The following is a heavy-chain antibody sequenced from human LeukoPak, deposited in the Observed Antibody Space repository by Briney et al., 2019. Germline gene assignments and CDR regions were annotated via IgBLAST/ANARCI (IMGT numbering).Heavy chain of an antibody. J-gene: IGHJ4*02. D-gene: IGHD3-22*01. CDR2: IYYSGST. Sequence: PSETLSLTXTVSGGSISSSSYYWGWIRQPPGKGLEWIGSIYYSGSTYYNPSLKSRVTISVDTSKNQFSLKLSSVTAADTAVYYCARRPNYYDSSPFDYWGQGTLVTVSS. CDR1: GGSISSSSYY. V-gene: IGHV4-39*01. CDR3: ARRPNYYDSSPFDY.